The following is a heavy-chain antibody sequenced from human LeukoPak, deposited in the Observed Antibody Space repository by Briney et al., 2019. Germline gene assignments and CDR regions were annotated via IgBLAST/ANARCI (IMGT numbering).Heavy chain of an antibody. CDR3: ARDFRIAAAVPSYFDY. D-gene: IGHD6-13*01. V-gene: IGHV3-7*01. J-gene: IGHJ4*02. Sequence: GGSLRLSCAASGFTFSSYWMSWVRQAPGKGLEWVANIKQDGSEKYYVDSVKGRFTISRDNAKNSLYLQMNSLRAEDTAVYFCARDFRIAAAVPSYFDYWGQGVLVTVSS. CDR2: IKQDGSEK. CDR1: GFTFSSYW.